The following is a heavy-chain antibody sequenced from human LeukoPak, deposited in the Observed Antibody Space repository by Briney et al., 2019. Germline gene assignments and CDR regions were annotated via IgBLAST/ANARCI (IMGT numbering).Heavy chain of an antibody. Sequence: GGSLRLSCAASGFTFNNYALNWVRQAPGKGLEWVSTISGSGASTFYADSVKGRFTISRDNSKNTVYLQMNSLRAEDTAVYYCAIARGWYPGFDFWGQGTLVTVSS. V-gene: IGHV3-23*01. J-gene: IGHJ5*01. D-gene: IGHD6-19*01. CDR1: GFTFNNYA. CDR2: ISGSGAST. CDR3: AIARGWYPGFDF.